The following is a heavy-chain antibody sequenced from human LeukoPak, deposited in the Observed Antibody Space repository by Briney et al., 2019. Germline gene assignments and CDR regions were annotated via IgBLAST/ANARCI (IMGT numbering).Heavy chain of an antibody. CDR3: ARDRGVAAAVTFDY. V-gene: IGHV4-39*07. CDR2: MYYSGGT. D-gene: IGHD6-13*01. J-gene: IGHJ4*02. Sequence: SETLSLTCTVSGSSISSSSYSWVWIRQPPGKGLEWLGSMYYSGGTYYNPSLKSRVTYSVNTSKNQFSLKLNSVTAADTAVYYCARDRGVAAAVTFDYWGQGTLVTVSS. CDR1: GSSISSSSYS.